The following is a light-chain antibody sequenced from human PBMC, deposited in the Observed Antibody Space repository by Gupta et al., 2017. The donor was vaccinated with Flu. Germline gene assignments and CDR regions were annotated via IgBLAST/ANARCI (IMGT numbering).Light chain of an antibody. CDR2: EVN. J-gene: IGLJ3*02. V-gene: IGLV2-8*01. Sequence: QSALTQPPSASGSPGPSVTISCTGTSSDVGGYHYVSWYQQHPGKAPELIIYEVNKRPSGVPGRFSGSKSGNTASLTVSGLQEEEEADYHCSSDGGSNNWVFGGGTKLTVL. CDR1: SSDVGGYHY. CDR3: SSDGGSNNWV.